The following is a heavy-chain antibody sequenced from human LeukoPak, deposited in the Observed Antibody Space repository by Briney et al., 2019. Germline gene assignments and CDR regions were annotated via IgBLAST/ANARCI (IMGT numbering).Heavy chain of an antibody. J-gene: IGHJ3*02. Sequence: GGSLRLSCAASGFTFSSYEMNWVRQAPGKGLEFISYISSSGSIIYYADSVKGRFTISRDNAKNSLYLQMNSLRGEDTAVYYCAKSNGYGLVDIWGQGTMVTVSS. CDR3: AKSNGYGLVDI. CDR2: ISSSGSII. D-gene: IGHD3-10*01. V-gene: IGHV3-48*03. CDR1: GFTFSSYE.